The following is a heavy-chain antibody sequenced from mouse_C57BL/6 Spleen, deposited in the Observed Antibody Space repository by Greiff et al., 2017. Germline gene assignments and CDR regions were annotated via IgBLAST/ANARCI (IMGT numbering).Heavy chain of an antibody. J-gene: IGHJ2*01. CDR3: AREGYYGSLDY. V-gene: IGHV3-1*01. CDR1: GYSITSGYD. Sequence: EVQLQESGPGMVKPSQSLSLTCTVTGYSITSGYDWHWIRHFPGNKLEWMGYISYSGSTNYNPSLKSRISITHDTSKNHFFLKLNSVTTEDTATYYCAREGYYGSLDYWGQGTTLTVSS. D-gene: IGHD1-1*01. CDR2: ISYSGST.